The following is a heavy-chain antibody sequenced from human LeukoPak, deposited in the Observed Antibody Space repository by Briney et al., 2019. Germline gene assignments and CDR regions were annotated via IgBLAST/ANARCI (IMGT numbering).Heavy chain of an antibody. CDR2: IIPIFGTA. Sequence: SVKVSCKASGGTFSSYAISWVRQAPGQGLELMGGIIPIFGTANYAQKFQGRVTIPTDESTSTAYMELGRLRSEDTLVYYCASFGGGDDYWGQGTLVTVSS. CDR3: ASFGGGDDY. J-gene: IGHJ4*02. V-gene: IGHV1-69*05. CDR1: GGTFSSYA. D-gene: IGHD3-10*01.